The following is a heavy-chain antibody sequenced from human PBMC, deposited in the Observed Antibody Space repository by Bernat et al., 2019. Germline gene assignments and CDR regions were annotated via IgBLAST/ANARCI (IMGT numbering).Heavy chain of an antibody. Sequence: QVQLVQSGAEVKKPGASVKVSCKTSGYTFSNYLLHWVRQAPGQGLEWMGFISAYNGNTNYAQKLQGRVTMTTDTSTSTAYMELRSLRSDDTAVYYCARDYGDYVDAFDIWGQGTMVTVSS. J-gene: IGHJ3*02. D-gene: IGHD4-17*01. CDR2: ISAYNGNT. V-gene: IGHV1-18*04. CDR3: ARDYGDYVDAFDI. CDR1: GYTFSNYL.